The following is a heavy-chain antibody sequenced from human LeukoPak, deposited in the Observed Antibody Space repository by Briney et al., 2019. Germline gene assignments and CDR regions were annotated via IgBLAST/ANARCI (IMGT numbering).Heavy chain of an antibody. Sequence: SETLSLTCTVSGGSISSSSYYWGWIRQPPGKGLEWIGSIYYSGNTYYSPSLKSRVSISADTSKNQFSLRLSSVNAADTAVYYCASPGYTSGWSDFDYWGQGALVTVSS. J-gene: IGHJ4*02. D-gene: IGHD6-19*01. V-gene: IGHV4-39*01. CDR1: GGSISSSSYY. CDR3: ASPGYTSGWSDFDY. CDR2: IYYSGNT.